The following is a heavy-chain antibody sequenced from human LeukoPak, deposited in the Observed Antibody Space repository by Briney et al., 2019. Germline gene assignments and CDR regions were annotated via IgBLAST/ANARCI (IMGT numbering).Heavy chain of an antibody. CDR2: ISSTSRHI. Sequence: PGGSLRLSCAASGFTFSSYSMNWVRQAPGKGLEWVSSISSTSRHIYYADSVKGRFTISRDDASNSLYLQMNSLRAEDTAVYYCVRDLNTITPAFFVYWGQGTLVTVSS. CDR1: GFTFSSYS. J-gene: IGHJ4*02. CDR3: VRDLNTITPAFFVY. D-gene: IGHD4-11*01. V-gene: IGHV3-21*01.